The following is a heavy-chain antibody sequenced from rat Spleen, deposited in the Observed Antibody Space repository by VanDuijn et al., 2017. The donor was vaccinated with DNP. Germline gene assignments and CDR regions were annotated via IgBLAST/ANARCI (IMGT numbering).Heavy chain of an antibody. CDR1: GFTFSDYN. Sequence: EVQLVESGGGLVQPGRSLKLSCAASGFTFSDYNMAWVRQAPKKGLEWVATISYDGSSTYYRDSVKGRFTISRDNTKSTLYLQMDSLRSEDTATFYCATLAEMVMPPFAYWGQGTLVTVSS. D-gene: IGHD1-12*03. J-gene: IGHJ3*01. CDR2: ISYDGSST. CDR3: ATLAEMVMPPFAY. V-gene: IGHV5-7*01.